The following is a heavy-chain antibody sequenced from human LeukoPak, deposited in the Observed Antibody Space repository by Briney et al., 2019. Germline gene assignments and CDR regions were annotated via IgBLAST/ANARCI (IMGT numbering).Heavy chain of an antibody. V-gene: IGHV1-18*01. J-gene: IGHJ4*02. CDR3: AREEALTGTTGLFDY. D-gene: IGHD1-7*01. CDR2: ISAYNGNT. CDR1: GYTFTSYG. Sequence: ASVKVSCKASGYTFTSYGISWVRQAPGQGLEWMGWISAYNGNTNYAQKLQGRVTMTTDTSTSTAYMELRSLRSDDTAVYYCAREEALTGTTGLFDYWGQGTLVTVSS.